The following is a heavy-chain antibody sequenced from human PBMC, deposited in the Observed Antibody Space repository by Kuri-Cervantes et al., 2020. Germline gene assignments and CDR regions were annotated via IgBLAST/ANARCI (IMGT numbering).Heavy chain of an antibody. Sequence: SVKVSCKASGGTFSSYAISWVRQAPGQGLEWMGGIIPIFGTANYAQKFRGRVTITRDTSASTAYMELSSLRSEDTALYYCARVVALRDYFDYWGQGTLVTVSS. D-gene: IGHD6-6*01. CDR2: IIPIFGTA. CDR3: ARVVALRDYFDY. J-gene: IGHJ4*02. CDR1: GGTFSSYA. V-gene: IGHV1-69*05.